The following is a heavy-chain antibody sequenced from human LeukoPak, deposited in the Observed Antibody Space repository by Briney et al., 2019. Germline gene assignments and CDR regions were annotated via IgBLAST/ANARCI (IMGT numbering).Heavy chain of an antibody. V-gene: IGHV4-59*01. J-gene: IGHJ4*02. CDR1: GVSISSYY. Sequence: SETLSLTCTVSGVSISSYYWSWIRQPPGKGLEWIGYIYYSGSTNYNPSLKSRVTISVDTSNNQFSLKLSSVTAADTAVYYCARDSSGYRRGSFDYWGQGTLVTVSS. CDR3: ARDSSGYRRGSFDY. CDR2: IYYSGST. D-gene: IGHD3-22*01.